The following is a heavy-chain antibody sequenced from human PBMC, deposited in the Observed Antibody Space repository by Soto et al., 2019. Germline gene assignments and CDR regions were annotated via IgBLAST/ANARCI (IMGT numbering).Heavy chain of an antibody. Sequence: PGGSLRLSCAASGFTFSSYSMNWVRQAPGKGLEWVSSISSSSSYIYYADSVKGRFTISRDNAKNSLYLQMNSLRAEDTAVYYCARVFGFGVTYSYYGMDVWGQGTTVTVSS. V-gene: IGHV3-21*01. CDR1: GFTFSSYS. CDR2: ISSSSSYI. J-gene: IGHJ6*02. D-gene: IGHD3-10*01. CDR3: ARVFGFGVTYSYYGMDV.